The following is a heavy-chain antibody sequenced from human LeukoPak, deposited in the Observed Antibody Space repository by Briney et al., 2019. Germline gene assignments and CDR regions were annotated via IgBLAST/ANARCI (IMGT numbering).Heavy chain of an antibody. CDR2: IYYSGST. CDR1: GGSISSYY. J-gene: IGHJ4*02. Sequence: SETLSLTCTVSGGSISSYYWSWIRQPPGKGLEWIGYIYYSGSTNYNPSLKSRVIISVDTSKNQFSLKLSSVTAADTAVYYCARARGYCSGGSCYLDYWGQGTLVTVSS. V-gene: IGHV4-59*01. CDR3: ARARGYCSGGSCYLDY. D-gene: IGHD2-15*01.